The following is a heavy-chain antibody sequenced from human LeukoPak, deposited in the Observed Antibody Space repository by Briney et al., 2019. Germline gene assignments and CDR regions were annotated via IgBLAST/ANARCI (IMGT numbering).Heavy chain of an antibody. J-gene: IGHJ4*02. CDR3: AKDIEWELLGGLGY. CDR1: GFTFDDYA. D-gene: IGHD1-26*01. CDR2: ISWNSGSI. Sequence: PGGSLRLFCAASGFTFDDYAMHWVRQAPGKGLEWVSGISWNSGSIGYADSVKGRFTISRDNAKNSLYLQMNSLRAEDTALYYCAKDIEWELLGGLGYWGQGTLVTVSS. V-gene: IGHV3-9*01.